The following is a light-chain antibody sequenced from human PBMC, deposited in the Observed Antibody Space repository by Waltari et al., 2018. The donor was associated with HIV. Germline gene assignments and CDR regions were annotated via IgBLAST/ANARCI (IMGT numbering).Light chain of an antibody. V-gene: IGLV3-10*01. CDR3: YSTDSSGNHRV. CDR1: ALPKKY. Sequence: SYELTQPPSVSVSPGQTARTTCYGEALPKKYAYWYQQKSGQAPVLVIYEDSKRPSGIPERFSGSSSGTMATLTISGAQVEDEADYYCYSTDSSGNHRVFGGGTKLTVL. CDR2: EDS. J-gene: IGLJ2*01.